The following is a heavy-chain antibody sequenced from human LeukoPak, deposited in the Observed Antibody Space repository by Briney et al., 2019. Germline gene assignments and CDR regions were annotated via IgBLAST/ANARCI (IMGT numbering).Heavy chain of an antibody. CDR2: IIPILGIA. V-gene: IGHV1-69*04. Sequence: GASVKVSCKASGGTFSSYAISWVRQAPGQGLEWMGRIIPILGIANYAQKFQGRVTITADKSTSTAYMELSSLRSEDTAVYYCARDGGSGTYVETYYSGMDVWGQGTTVTVSS. CDR3: ARDGGSGTYVETYYSGMDV. CDR1: GGTFSSYA. D-gene: IGHD1-26*01. J-gene: IGHJ6*02.